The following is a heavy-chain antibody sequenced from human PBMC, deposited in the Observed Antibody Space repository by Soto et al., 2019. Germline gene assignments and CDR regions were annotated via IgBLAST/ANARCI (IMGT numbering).Heavy chain of an antibody. D-gene: IGHD3-10*01. CDR1: GGSISGSAYY. V-gene: IGHV4-39*01. Sequence: PSDTLSLTCFVSGGSISGSAYYWGWIRQAPRKGLEWIGGVQYSGSTYYNPSLESRVAISVDTSKNQFSLTLTSVTAADTAVYYCATILDYLVGGTYHYGVVVWGQGPTVTVSS. J-gene: IGHJ6*02. CDR2: VQYSGST. CDR3: ATILDYLVGGTYHYGVVV.